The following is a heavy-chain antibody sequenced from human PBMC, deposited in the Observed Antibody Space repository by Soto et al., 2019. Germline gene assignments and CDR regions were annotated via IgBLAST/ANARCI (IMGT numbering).Heavy chain of an antibody. V-gene: IGHV4-39*01. CDR2: IYYSGST. CDR3: ARHGDYGGNSITNYYYGLDV. Sequence: QLQLQESGPGLVKPSETLSLTCTVSGGSISSSDIYWGWIRQTPRQGLEWTGSIYYSGSTYYNPSLKSRVSISVDTSKNQFSLKLSSVTAADTAVYYCARHGDYGGNSITNYYYGLDVWGQGTTVTVSS. D-gene: IGHD4-17*01. J-gene: IGHJ6*02. CDR1: GGSISSSDIY.